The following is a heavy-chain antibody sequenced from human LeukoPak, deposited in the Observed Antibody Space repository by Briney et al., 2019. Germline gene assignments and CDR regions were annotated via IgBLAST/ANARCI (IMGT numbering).Heavy chain of an antibody. V-gene: IGHV1-24*01. J-gene: IGHJ4*02. D-gene: IGHD3-22*01. Sequence: ASVKVSCKVSGYSVTEVAIHWVRQTPGEGLEWMGGFHPKDADMIYAQKFQGRVTMTRDTSTSTVYMELSSLRSEDTAVYYCARDDNLAKNTMIQGYWGQGTLVTVSS. CDR3: ARDDNLAKNTMIQGY. CDR2: FHPKDADM. CDR1: GYSVTEVA.